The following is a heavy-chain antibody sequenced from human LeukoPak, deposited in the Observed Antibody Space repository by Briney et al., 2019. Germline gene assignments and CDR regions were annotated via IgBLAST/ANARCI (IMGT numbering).Heavy chain of an antibody. Sequence: PSETLSLTCTVSGDFISTSTYHWGWIRQPPGKGLEWIGSFLHAGSTYNNPSLTSRVTISVDTSKNQFSLKLHSVTAADTAVYYCSRHRGPTGPDSWGQGTLVTVSS. CDR2: FLHAGST. V-gene: IGHV4-39*01. D-gene: IGHD3-10*01. CDR3: SRHRGPTGPDS. J-gene: IGHJ5*01. CDR1: GDFISTSTYH.